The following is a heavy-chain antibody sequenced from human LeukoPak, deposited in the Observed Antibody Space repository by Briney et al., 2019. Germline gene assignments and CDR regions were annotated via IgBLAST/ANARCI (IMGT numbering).Heavy chain of an antibody. Sequence: GGSLRLSCAASGFTFSGYEMNWVRQAPGKGLEWVSYISSSGSTIYYADSVKGRFTISRDNAKNSLYLQMNSLRAEDTAVYYCARDGYDILTGYYSGIDYWGQGTLVTVSS. D-gene: IGHD3-9*01. CDR3: ARDGYDILTGYYSGIDY. CDR1: GFTFSGYE. CDR2: ISSSGSTI. J-gene: IGHJ4*02. V-gene: IGHV3-48*03.